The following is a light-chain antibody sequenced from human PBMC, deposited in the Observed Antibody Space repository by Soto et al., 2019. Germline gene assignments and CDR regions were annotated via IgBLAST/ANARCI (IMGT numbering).Light chain of an antibody. CDR3: GSWESSLSAYV. J-gene: IGLJ1*01. V-gene: IGLV1-51*01. Sequence: QSVLTQPPSVTAAPGPKGTISCSGSSSNIGGNSVSSYQQLPGTATKLLIYDDNKRPSGIPDRFSGSKSGASATLGITGFQTGDEADYYCGSWESSLSAYVFGTGTKVTVL. CDR1: SSNIGGNS. CDR2: DDN.